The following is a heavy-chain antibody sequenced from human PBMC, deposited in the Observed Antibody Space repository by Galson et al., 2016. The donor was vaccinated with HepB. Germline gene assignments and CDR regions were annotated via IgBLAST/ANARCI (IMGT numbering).Heavy chain of an antibody. Sequence: SVKVSCKAPGYTFRNYGISWVRQAPGQGLEWMGWISNYNVNTNYVQKFKGRVTMTTDTSTSTIYLELRSLRSDDTAVYYCARGARYNWNYVAYWGQGTLVTVSS. CDR2: ISNYNVNT. D-gene: IGHD1-20*01. V-gene: IGHV1-18*01. J-gene: IGHJ4*02. CDR1: GYTFRNYG. CDR3: ARGARYNWNYVAY.